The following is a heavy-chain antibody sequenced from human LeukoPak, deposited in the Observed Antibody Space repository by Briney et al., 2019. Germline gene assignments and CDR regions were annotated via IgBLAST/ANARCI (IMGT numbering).Heavy chain of an antibody. Sequence: SETLPLTCAVYGGSFSGYYWSWIRQPPGKGLEWIGYIYYSGSTNYNPSLKSRVTISVDTSKNQFSLKLSSVTAADTAVYYCARTPRTWGQGTLVTVSS. V-gene: IGHV4-59*12. CDR2: IYYSGST. CDR3: ARTPRT. CDR1: GGSFSGYY. J-gene: IGHJ5*02.